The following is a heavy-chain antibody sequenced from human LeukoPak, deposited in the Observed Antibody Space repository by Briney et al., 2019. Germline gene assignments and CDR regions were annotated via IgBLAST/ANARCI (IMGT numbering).Heavy chain of an antibody. V-gene: IGHV1-2*02. Sequence: ASVKVSCKAFGYTXTGYYIHWVRQAPGQGLEWMGWINPNNGGTNSAQKFQGRVTMTRDTSIGTAYMELNRLTYDDTAVYYCGGDRHWNQGNFDYWGQGTLVTVSS. D-gene: IGHD1-1*01. CDR3: GGDRHWNQGNFDY. CDR1: GYTXTGYY. J-gene: IGHJ4*02. CDR2: INPNNGGT.